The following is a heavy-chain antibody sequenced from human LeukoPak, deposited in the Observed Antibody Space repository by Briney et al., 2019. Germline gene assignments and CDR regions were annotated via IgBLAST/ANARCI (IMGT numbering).Heavy chain of an antibody. Sequence: PGGSLRLSCAASGFTFSAYTMNWVRQAPGKGLEWVASMSGIGGFVHYADSVKGRFTISRDNAKSSLYLRMNSLRAEDTAVYFCARDDYSDSPTYYNGMDVWGQGTAVTVSS. CDR3: ARDDYSDSPTYYNGMDV. D-gene: IGHD4/OR15-4a*01. CDR2: MSGIGGFV. CDR1: GFTFSAYT. J-gene: IGHJ6*02. V-gene: IGHV3-21*01.